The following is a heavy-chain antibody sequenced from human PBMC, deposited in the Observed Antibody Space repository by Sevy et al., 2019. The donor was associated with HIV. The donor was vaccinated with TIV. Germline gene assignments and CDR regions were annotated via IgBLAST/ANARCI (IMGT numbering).Heavy chain of an antibody. CDR1: GFTFSSYG. CDR2: IWNDRSNK. V-gene: IGHV3-33*01. Sequence: GGSLRLSCAASGFTFSSYGMHWVRQAPDKGLEWVAVIWNDRSNKEYADSVKGRFTISRYNSKNTLYLQRNSLRAEDTAVYYCASLPNNYYDSGGYSGNDAFDIWGQGTMVTVSS. CDR3: ASLPNNYYDSGGYSGNDAFDI. J-gene: IGHJ3*02. D-gene: IGHD3-22*01.